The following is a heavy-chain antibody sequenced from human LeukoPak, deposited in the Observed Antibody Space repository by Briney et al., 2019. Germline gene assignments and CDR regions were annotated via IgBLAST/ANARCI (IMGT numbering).Heavy chain of an antibody. CDR2: ISDSGTTV. CDR1: GFTFSAYY. J-gene: IGHJ4*02. Sequence: GGSLRLSCAASGFTFSAYYMTWIRQAPGEGLQWVSYISDSGTTVEYTDSVRGRFTISRDNAKNALYLQINSLRVEDTGIYYCARDVGSDFWGQGTLVTVSS. V-gene: IGHV3-11*04. CDR3: ARDVGSDF.